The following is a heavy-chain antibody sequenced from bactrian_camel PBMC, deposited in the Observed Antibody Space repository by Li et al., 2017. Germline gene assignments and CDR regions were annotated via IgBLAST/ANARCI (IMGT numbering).Heavy chain of an antibody. J-gene: IGHJ4*01. CDR2: VESDSNT. CDR3: QAGKWIGYCKDY. CDR1: GYTDSSTC. D-gene: IGHD5*01. V-gene: IGHV3S9*01. Sequence: HVQLVESGGGSVQAGGSLRLSCVVSGYTDSSTCMGWFRQAPGKEREGVARVESDSNTRYSDSVKGRFVVSQNNAENTLYLQMHNLKTEDTAVYYCQAGKWIGYCKDYWGQGTQVTVS.